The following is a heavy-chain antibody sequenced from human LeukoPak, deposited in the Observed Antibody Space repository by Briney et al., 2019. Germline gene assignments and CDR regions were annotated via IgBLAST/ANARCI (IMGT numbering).Heavy chain of an antibody. CDR1: GYTFTGYY. V-gene: IGHV1-2*02. D-gene: IGHD2-15*01. CDR3: ARDGDIVVPGWFDP. CDR2: INPNSGGT. J-gene: IGHJ5*02. Sequence: ASVTVSCKASGYTFTGYYMHWVRQAPGQGLEWMGWINPNSGGTNYAQKFQGRVTMTRDTSISTAYMELSRLRSDDTAVYYCARDGDIVVPGWFDPWGQGTLVTVSS.